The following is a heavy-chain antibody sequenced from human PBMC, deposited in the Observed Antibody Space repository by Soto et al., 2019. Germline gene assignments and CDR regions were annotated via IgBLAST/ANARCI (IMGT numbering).Heavy chain of an antibody. CDR3: ARVYRSSSGNWLDP. D-gene: IGHD6-13*01. V-gene: IGHV4-59*01. CDR2: IYYSGST. J-gene: IGHJ5*02. Sequence: SETLSLTCTVSGGSISSYYWSWIRQPPGKGLEWIGYIYYSGSTNYNPSLKSRVTISVDTSKNQFSLKLSSVTAADTAVYYCARVYRSSSGNWLDPWGQGTLVTVPQ. CDR1: GGSISSYY.